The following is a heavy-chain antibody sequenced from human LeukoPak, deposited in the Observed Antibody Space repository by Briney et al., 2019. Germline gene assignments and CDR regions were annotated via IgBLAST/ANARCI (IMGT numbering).Heavy chain of an antibody. CDR2: TYQNETT. V-gene: IGHV4-38-2*02. Sequence: PSETLSLTCTVSHYSINNGYYWGWIRQPPGKGLEWIGNTYQNETTHYNSSLSSRVTISVDTSKNQFSLKLSSVTAADTAVYYCARISAYCGGDCYSRTGNDAFDIWGQGTMVTVSS. CDR3: ARISAYCGGDCYSRTGNDAFDI. CDR1: HYSINNGYY. J-gene: IGHJ3*02. D-gene: IGHD2-21*02.